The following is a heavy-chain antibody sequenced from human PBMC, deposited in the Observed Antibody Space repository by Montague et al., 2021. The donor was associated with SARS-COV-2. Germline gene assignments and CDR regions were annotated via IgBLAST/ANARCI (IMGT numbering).Heavy chain of an antibody. CDR1: GGSVSSRSYY. J-gene: IGHJ4*02. V-gene: IGHV4-39*01. CDR3: ARRGDYGGPRFDY. CDR2: IYYSGST. Sequence: SETLSLTCTVSGGSVSSRSYYWGWIRQPPGKGLEWIGSIYYSGSTHYNPSLKSRVTISVDTSKNQFSLKLSSVTAADTAVYYCARRGDYGGPRFDYWGQGTRSPVS. D-gene: IGHD4-23*01.